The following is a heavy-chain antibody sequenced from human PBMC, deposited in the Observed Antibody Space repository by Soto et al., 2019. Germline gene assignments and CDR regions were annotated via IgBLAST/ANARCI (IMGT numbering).Heavy chain of an antibody. CDR1: GGSISSYF. Sequence: SETLSLTCTVSGGSISSYFWSWIRQPPGRGLEWIGHIHYSGSTNYNPSLKSRVTISVDTSKNQVSLKLSSVTAADTAMYFCARQVSSAWPPYYYDMDVWGQGATVT. V-gene: IGHV4-59*08. D-gene: IGHD6-25*01. CDR3: ARQVSSAWPPYYYDMDV. J-gene: IGHJ6*02. CDR2: IHYSGST.